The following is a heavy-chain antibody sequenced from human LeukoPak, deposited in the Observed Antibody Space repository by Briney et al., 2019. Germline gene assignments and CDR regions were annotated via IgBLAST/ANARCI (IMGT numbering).Heavy chain of an antibody. CDR3: ARYRQQLVDFDY. Sequence: GGSLRLSRAASGFTFSDYYMSWIRQAPGKGLEWVSYISSSGSTIYYADSVKGRFTISRDNAKNSLYLQMNSLRAEDTAVYYCARYRQQLVDFDYWGQGTLVTVSS. V-gene: IGHV3-11*01. D-gene: IGHD6-13*01. CDR1: GFTFSDYY. CDR2: ISSSGSTI. J-gene: IGHJ4*02.